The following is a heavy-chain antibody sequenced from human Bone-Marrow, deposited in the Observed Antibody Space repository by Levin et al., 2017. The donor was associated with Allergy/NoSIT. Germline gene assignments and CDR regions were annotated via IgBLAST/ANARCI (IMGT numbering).Heavy chain of an antibody. CDR3: ARDWRLSVAGPNYYYYYGMDV. CDR2: ISYDGSNK. Sequence: LSLTCAASGFTFSSYAMHWVRQAPGKGLEWVAVISYDGSNKYYADSVKGRFTISRDNSKNTLYLQMNSLRAEDTAVYYCARDWRLSVAGPNYYYYYGMDVWGQGTTVTVSS. V-gene: IGHV3-30-3*01. CDR1: GFTFSSYA. D-gene: IGHD6-19*01. J-gene: IGHJ6*02.